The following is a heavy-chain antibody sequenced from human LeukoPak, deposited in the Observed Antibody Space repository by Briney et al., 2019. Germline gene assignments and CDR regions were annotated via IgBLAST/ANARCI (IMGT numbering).Heavy chain of an antibody. CDR2: INHSGST. CDR3: ARGACSGGSCYSLYYYYMDV. D-gene: IGHD2-15*01. V-gene: IGHV4-34*01. J-gene: IGHJ6*03. CDR1: GGSFSGYY. Sequence: SETLSLTCAVYGGSFSGYYWSWIRQPPGKGLEWIGEINHSGSTNYNPSLKSRVAISVDTSQNQFSLKLSSVTAADTAVYYCARGACSGGSCYSLYYYYMDVWGKGTTVTVSS.